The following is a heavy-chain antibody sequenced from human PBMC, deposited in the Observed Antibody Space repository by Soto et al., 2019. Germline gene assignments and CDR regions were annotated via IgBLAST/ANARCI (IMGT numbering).Heavy chain of an antibody. Sequence: SQTLSLTCAISGDRVSTNSAAWNWIRQSPSRGLEWLGRTYYRSKWYIDYALSVKSRITINPDTSKNQFSLQLDSVTPEDTAVYYCARAGDYDSWSGYTSQYYYYGMDVWGQGTTVTV. CDR3: ARAGDYDSWSGYTSQYYYYGMDV. CDR2: TYYRSKWYI. CDR1: GDRVSTNSAA. V-gene: IGHV6-1*01. J-gene: IGHJ6*02. D-gene: IGHD3-3*01.